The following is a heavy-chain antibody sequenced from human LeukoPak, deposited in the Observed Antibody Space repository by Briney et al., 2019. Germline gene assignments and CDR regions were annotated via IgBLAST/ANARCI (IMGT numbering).Heavy chain of an antibody. CDR2: ISAYNGNT. CDR1: GYTFTSYG. Sequence: GASVKVSCKASGYTFTSYGISWVRQAPGQGLEWMGWISAYNGNTNYAQKLQGRVTMTTDTSTSTAYMELRSLRSDDTAVYYCARDLGGGNGDNWFDPWGQGTLVTVSS. V-gene: IGHV1-18*01. J-gene: IGHJ5*02. CDR3: ARDLGGGNGDNWFDP. D-gene: IGHD4-23*01.